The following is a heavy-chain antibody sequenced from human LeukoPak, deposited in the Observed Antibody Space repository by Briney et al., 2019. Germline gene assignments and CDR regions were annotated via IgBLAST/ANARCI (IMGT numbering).Heavy chain of an antibody. CDR2: IYYSGST. CDR3: AREVRIQAANGVYFDY. Sequence: SATLSLTCTVSGGSISSGGYYWSWIRQHPGKGLEWIGYIYYSGSTYYNPSLKSRVTISVDTSKNQFSLKLSSVTAADTAVYYCAREVRIQAANGVYFDYWGQGTLVTVSS. J-gene: IGHJ4*02. D-gene: IGHD2-15*01. V-gene: IGHV4-31*03. CDR1: GGSISSGGYY.